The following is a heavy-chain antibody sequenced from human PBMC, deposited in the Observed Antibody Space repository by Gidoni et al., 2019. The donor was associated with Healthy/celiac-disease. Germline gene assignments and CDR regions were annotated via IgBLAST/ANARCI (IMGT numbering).Heavy chain of an antibody. CDR2: IIPIFGTA. J-gene: IGHJ4*02. CDR3: ARLLWFGELLSSAYYFDY. CDR1: GGTFSSYA. D-gene: IGHD3-10*01. V-gene: IGHV1-69*01. Sequence: VQLVQSGAEVKKPGSSVKVSCKASGGTFSSYALSWVRQAPGQGLEWMGGIIPIFGTANYAQKFQGRATITADESTSTAYMELSSLRSEDTAVYYCARLLWFGELLSSAYYFDYWGQGTLVTVSS.